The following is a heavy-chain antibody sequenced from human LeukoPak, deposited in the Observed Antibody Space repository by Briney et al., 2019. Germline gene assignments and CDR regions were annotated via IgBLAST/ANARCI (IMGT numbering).Heavy chain of an antibody. CDR2: ITSSSSTI. J-gene: IGHJ4*02. CDR1: GFTFTSYT. D-gene: IGHD2/OR15-2a*01. V-gene: IGHV3-48*01. Sequence: GGSLRLSCAASGFTFTSYTMNWVRQAPGKGLEWVSYITSSSSTIYYADSVRGRFTMSRDNAENSLYLQMNSLRAEDTAVYYCARNFDSWGQGTLVTVSS. CDR3: ARNFDS.